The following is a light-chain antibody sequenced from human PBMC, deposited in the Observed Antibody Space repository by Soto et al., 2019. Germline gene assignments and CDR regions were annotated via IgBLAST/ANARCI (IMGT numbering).Light chain of an antibody. CDR3: CSYAGSSTSYV. J-gene: IGLJ1*01. CDR2: EVS. CDR1: SSDVGSYNL. Sequence: SALTQPASVSGSAGESITISCTGTSSDVGSYNLVSWYQQHPGKAPKLMIYEVSKRPSGVSNRFSGSKSGNTASLTISGLQAEDEADYYCCSYAGSSTSYVFGTGTKVTVL. V-gene: IGLV2-23*02.